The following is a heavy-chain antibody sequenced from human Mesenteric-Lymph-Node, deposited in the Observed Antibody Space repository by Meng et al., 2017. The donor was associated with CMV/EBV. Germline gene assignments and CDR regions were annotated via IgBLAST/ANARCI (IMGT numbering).Heavy chain of an antibody. CDR2: INLNRGGT. V-gene: IGHV1-2*02. CDR3: AREPFLYSGIIYGADY. Sequence: ASVKVSCKASGYTFTGYYIHWVRQAPGQGLEYMGWINLNRGGTKYAQKFQGGVTMTWDTSISTAYMELSSLRSDDTAVYYCAREPFLYSGIIYGADYWGQGTLVTVSS. J-gene: IGHJ4*02. CDR1: GYTFTGYY. D-gene: IGHD1-26*01.